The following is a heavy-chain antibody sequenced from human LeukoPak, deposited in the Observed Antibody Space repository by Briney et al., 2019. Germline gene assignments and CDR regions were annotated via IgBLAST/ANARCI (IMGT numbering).Heavy chain of an antibody. J-gene: IGHJ4*02. CDR2: IYSSGTT. Sequence: SETLSLTCTVSGGSISSYHWSWIRQPAGKGLEWIGRIYSSGTTNYNPSLKSRVTMSVDTFKNQFSLKLSSVTAADTAVYYCARVGDYALKDWGQGTLVTVSS. CDR1: GGSISSYH. D-gene: IGHD3-16*01. CDR3: ARVGDYALKD. V-gene: IGHV4-4*07.